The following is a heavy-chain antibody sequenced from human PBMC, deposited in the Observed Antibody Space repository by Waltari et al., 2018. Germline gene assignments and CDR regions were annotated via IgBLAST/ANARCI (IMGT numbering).Heavy chain of an antibody. CDR2: INHSGST. Sequence: QVQLQQWGAGLLKPSATLSLTCAVSGGSLSGYYWSWIRQPPGRGLGWIGEINHSGSTNYNPSLKSRVTISVDTSKNQFSLKLSSVTAADTAVYYCARGSWGSSSWYDYYYYYMDVWGKGTTVTVSS. CDR1: GGSLSGYY. V-gene: IGHV4-34*01. J-gene: IGHJ6*03. CDR3: ARGSWGSSSWYDYYYYYMDV. D-gene: IGHD6-13*01.